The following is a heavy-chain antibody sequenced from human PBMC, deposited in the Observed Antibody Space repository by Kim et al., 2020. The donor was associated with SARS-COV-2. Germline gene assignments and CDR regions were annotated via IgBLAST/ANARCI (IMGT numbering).Heavy chain of an antibody. Sequence: SETLSLTCAVSGGSISSSNWWSWVRQPPGKGLEWIGEIYHSGSTNYNPSLKSRVTISVDKSKNQFSLKLSSVTAADTAVYYCAFRKGDAVAGTRRNYYYYYGMDVWGQGTTVTVSS. CDR1: GGSISSSNW. V-gene: IGHV4-4*02. J-gene: IGHJ6*02. D-gene: IGHD6-19*01. CDR2: IYHSGST. CDR3: AFRKGDAVAGTRRNYYYYYGMDV.